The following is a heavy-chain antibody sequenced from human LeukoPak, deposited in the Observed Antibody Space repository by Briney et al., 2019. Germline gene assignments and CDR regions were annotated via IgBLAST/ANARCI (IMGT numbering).Heavy chain of an antibody. J-gene: IGHJ4*02. V-gene: IGHV3-43*01. Sequence: GGSLRLSCAASGFTFDDYTMHWVRQAPGKGLEWVSLISWDGGSTYYADSVKGRFTISRDNSKNSLYLQMNSLRAEDTAVYYCARVRNLQRGWLQWAEAPYFDYWGQGTLVTVSS. CDR3: ARVRNLQRGWLQWAEAPYFDY. D-gene: IGHD5-12*01. CDR2: ISWDGGST. CDR1: GFTFDDYT.